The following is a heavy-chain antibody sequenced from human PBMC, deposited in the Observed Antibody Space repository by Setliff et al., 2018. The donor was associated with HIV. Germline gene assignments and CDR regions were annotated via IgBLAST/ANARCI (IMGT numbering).Heavy chain of an antibody. D-gene: IGHD6-6*01. CDR3: ASEAWTSYRSSSGYYYYYMDV. CDR2: MHTSGNT. Sequence: PSETLSLTCTSSGDSISGYYWSWIRQPAGKGLEWIGRMHTSGNTNYNPSLKNRLTMSLDTSKQQFSLKLSSVTAADTAVYYCASEAWTSYRSSSGYYYYYMDVWGKGTTVTVSS. J-gene: IGHJ6*03. CDR1: GDSISGYY. V-gene: IGHV4-4*07.